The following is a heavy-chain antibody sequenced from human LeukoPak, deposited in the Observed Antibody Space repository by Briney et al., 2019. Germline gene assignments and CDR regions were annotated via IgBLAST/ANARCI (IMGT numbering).Heavy chain of an antibody. V-gene: IGHV3-21*01. Sequence: GGSLRLSCAASGFTFSSYSMNWVRQAPGKGLEWVSSISSSSSYIYYADSVKGRFTISRDNAKNSLYLQMNSLRAEDTAVYYCARDAFEMATSEYFQHWGQGTLITVSS. CDR3: ARDAFEMATSEYFQH. CDR2: ISSSSSYI. CDR1: GFTFSSYS. D-gene: IGHD5-24*01. J-gene: IGHJ1*01.